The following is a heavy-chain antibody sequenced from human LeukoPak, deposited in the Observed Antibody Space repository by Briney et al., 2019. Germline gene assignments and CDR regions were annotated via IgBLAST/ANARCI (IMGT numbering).Heavy chain of an antibody. CDR1: GFIFSSYT. J-gene: IGHJ6*02. Sequence: AGGSLRLSCAASGFIFSSYTMIWVRQAPGKGLEWVSIISNSGDTTYYADSVKGRFTISRDNSKNTLYLQMNSLRAEDTAVYYCARDPYGDPYYYYSMDVWGQGTTVTGFS. CDR2: ISNSGDTT. D-gene: IGHD4-17*01. CDR3: ARDPYGDPYYYYSMDV. V-gene: IGHV3-23*01.